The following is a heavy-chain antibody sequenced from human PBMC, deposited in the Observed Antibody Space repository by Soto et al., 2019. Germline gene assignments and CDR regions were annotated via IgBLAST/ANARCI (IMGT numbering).Heavy chain of an antibody. D-gene: IGHD3-10*01. CDR2: IYYSGST. CDR1: GGSISSYY. J-gene: IGHJ5*02. V-gene: IGHV4-59*01. Sequence: SETLSLTCFVSGGSISSYYWSWIRQPPGKGLEWIGYIYYSGSTNYNPSLKSRVTISVDTSKNQFSLKLSSVTAADTAVYYCATVWFGELSSNWFDPWGQGTLGTVSS. CDR3: ATVWFGELSSNWFDP.